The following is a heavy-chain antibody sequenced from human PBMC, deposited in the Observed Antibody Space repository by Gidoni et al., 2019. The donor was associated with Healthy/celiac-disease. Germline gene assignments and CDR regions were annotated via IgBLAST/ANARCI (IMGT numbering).Heavy chain of an antibody. CDR3: AREGHDYGDQAGFDY. Sequence: QVQLQESGPGLVKLSGTLSLTCAVSGGSISSSNWWSWVRQPPGKGLEWIGEIYHSGSTNYNPSLKSRVTISVDKSKNQFSLKLSSVTAADTAVYYCAREGHDYGDQAGFDYWGQGTLVTVSS. V-gene: IGHV4-4*02. CDR1: GGSISSSNW. CDR2: IYHSGST. J-gene: IGHJ4*02. D-gene: IGHD4-17*01.